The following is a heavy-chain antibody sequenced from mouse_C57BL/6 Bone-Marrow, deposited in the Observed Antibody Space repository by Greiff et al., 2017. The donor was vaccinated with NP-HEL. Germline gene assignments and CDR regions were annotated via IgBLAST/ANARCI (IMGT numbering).Heavy chain of an antibody. CDR3: APIYDGYYAYAMDY. V-gene: IGHV1-82*01. J-gene: IGHJ4*01. D-gene: IGHD2-3*01. CDR1: GYAFSSSW. CDR2: IYPGDGDT. Sequence: QVQLKESGPELVKPGASVKISCKASGYAFSSSWMNWVKQRPGKGLEWIGRIYPGDGDTNYNGKFKGKATLTADKSSSTAYMQLSSLTSEDSAVYFCAPIYDGYYAYAMDYWGQGTSVTVSS.